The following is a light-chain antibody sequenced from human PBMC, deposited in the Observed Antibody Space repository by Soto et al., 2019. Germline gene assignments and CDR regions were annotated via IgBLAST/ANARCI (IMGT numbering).Light chain of an antibody. J-gene: IGLJ1*01. CDR1: SNDVGGYNY. V-gene: IGLV2-14*01. CDR3: SSYTGSNIRYD. Sequence: QCVLTHPASVSRSPGQSMTISCTGTSNDVGGYNYVSWYQHHPGKAPKLMIYEVSDRPSGVSNRFSGSKSGNTASLTISGLQAEDEADYYCSSYTGSNIRYDFGTGTKVTVL. CDR2: EVS.